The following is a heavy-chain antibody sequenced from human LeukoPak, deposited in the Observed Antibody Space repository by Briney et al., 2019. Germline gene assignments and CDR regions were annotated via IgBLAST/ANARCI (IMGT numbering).Heavy chain of an antibody. CDR1: GGSLSGYY. J-gene: IGHJ4*02. Sequence: SETLSLTCAVYGGSLSGYYWNWIRQSPGKGLEWIGEINHSGSTNYNPSLKSRVTISVDTSKNQFSLKLSSVTAADTAVYYCARATIDSRGYYYEGEYWGQGTLVTVSS. V-gene: IGHV4-34*01. CDR2: INHSGST. CDR3: ARATIDSRGYYYEGEY. D-gene: IGHD3-22*01.